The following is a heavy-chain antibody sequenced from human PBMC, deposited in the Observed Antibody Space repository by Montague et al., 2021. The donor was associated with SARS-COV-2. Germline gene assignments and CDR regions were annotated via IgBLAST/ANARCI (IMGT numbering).Heavy chain of an antibody. J-gene: IGHJ4*02. CDR3: AREYDILTGYYFDY. V-gene: IGHV3-33*01. CDR1: GFTFSSYG. D-gene: IGHD3-9*01. CDR2: IWYDGSNK. Sequence: SLRLSCAASGFTFSSYGMHWVRRAPGKGLEWVAVIWYDGSNKYYADSVKGRFTISRDNSKNTRYLQMNSLRAEDTAVYYCAREYDILTGYYFDYWGQGTLVTVSS.